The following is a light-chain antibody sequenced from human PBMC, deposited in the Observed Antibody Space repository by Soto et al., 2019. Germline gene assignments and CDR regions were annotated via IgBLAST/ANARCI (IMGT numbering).Light chain of an antibody. Sequence: AILMTQSPSSLSASIGDTVTITCRASQDIGSVLAWYQQKPGTAPKVLISGASDLHGGVPSRFSGSGSRTDFTLTITHLQSEDFATYYCQHYLNYPITFGQGTRLEI. CDR2: GAS. V-gene: IGKV1-8*01. CDR3: QHYLNYPIT. CDR1: QDIGSV. J-gene: IGKJ5*01.